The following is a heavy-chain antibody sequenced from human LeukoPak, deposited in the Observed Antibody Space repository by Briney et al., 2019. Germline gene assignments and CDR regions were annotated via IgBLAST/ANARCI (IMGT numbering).Heavy chain of an antibody. CDR3: ARDLEMATINYYYYGMDV. V-gene: IGHV3-30-3*01. D-gene: IGHD5-24*01. Sequence: PGGSLRLSCAASGFTFSSYAMHWVRQAPGKGLGWVAVISYDGSNKYYADSVKGRFTIPRDNSKNTLYLQMNSLRAEDTAVYYCARDLEMATINYYYYGMDVWGQGTTVTVSS. CDR1: GFTFSSYA. CDR2: ISYDGSNK. J-gene: IGHJ6*02.